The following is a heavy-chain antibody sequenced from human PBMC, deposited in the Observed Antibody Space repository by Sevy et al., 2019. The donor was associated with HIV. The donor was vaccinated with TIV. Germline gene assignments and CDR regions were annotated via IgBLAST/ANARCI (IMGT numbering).Heavy chain of an antibody. D-gene: IGHD2-8*02. J-gene: IGHJ6*02. CDR2: IKSRADGGTI. CDR3: STDPIIVLLVTDGMDV. Sequence: GGSLRLSCAASGFTFTYAWMTWVRQAPGKGLEWLGRIKSRADGGTIDYAASVKGRFRISSDDSKNTLYLQMNSLKTEDTGVYYCSTDPIIVLLVTDGMDVWGQGTSVTVSS. V-gene: IGHV3-15*01. CDR1: GFTFTYAW.